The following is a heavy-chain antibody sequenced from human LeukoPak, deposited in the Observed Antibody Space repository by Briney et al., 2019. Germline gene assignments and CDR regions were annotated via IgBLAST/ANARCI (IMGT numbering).Heavy chain of an antibody. D-gene: IGHD6-19*01. CDR3: AKGAGKVVPGTILH. CDR2: IYSGGST. J-gene: IGHJ4*02. V-gene: IGHV3-53*01. Sequence: GGSLRLSCAASGFTVSSNYMSWVRQAPGKGLEWVSVIYSGGSTYYADSVKGRFTISRDNSKNTLYLQMNSLRAEDTAVYYCAKGAGKVVPGTILHWGQGILVIVSS. CDR1: GFTVSSNY.